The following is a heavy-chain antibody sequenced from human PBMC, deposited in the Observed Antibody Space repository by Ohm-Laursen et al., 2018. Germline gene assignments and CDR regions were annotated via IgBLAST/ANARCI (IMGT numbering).Heavy chain of an antibody. J-gene: IGHJ5*02. CDR3: ARQEGYCSSTSCYEVWFDP. D-gene: IGHD2-2*01. Sequence: SDTLSLTCTVSGDSISGRYWSWIRQPPGKGLEWIGNIDDNGNTNYNPSLQSRVTISINTSKNQFSLKLSSVTAADTAVYYCARQEGYCSSTSCYEVWFDPWGQGTLVTVSS. V-gene: IGHV4-59*08. CDR1: GDSISGRY. CDR2: IDDNGNT.